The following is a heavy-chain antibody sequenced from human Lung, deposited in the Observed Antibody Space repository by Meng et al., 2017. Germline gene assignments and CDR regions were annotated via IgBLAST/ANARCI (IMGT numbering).Heavy chain of an antibody. D-gene: IGHD4-11*01. CDR1: GGSFSDYY. CDR2: INHSGST. Sequence: GQRQRGGAGLLKPSEPLSLTCVVSGGSFSDYYWSWIRQPPGKGLEWIGEINHSGSTNYNPSLESRATISVDTSQNNLSLKLSSVTAADSAVYYCARGPTTMAHDFDYWGQGTLVTVSS. J-gene: IGHJ4*02. CDR3: ARGPTTMAHDFDY. V-gene: IGHV4-34*01.